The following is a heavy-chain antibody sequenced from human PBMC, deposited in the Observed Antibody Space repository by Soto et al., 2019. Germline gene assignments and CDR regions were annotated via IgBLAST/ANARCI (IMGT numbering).Heavy chain of an antibody. J-gene: IGHJ5*02. CDR3: GKKGDYGYYGGENRFGP. D-gene: IGHD4-17*01. CDR2: INSDGSHT. Sequence: EVQLVESGGGLVQPGGSLRLSCAASGFTFFAYWIHWVRQVPGKGLVWVSRINSDGSHTSYADSVRGRFTISRDNSKNTVDLQMNSLTAGDTAGYYCGKKGDYGYYGGENRFGPWGQGSLVTGSS. V-gene: IGHV3-74*01. CDR1: GFTFFAYW.